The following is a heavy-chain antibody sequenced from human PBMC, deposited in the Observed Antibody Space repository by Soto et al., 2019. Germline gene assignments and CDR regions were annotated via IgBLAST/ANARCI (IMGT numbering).Heavy chain of an antibody. Sequence: GGSLRLSCAASGFTFSSYSMNWVRQAPGKGLEWVSSISSSSSYIYYADSVKGRFTISRDNAKNSLYLQMNSLRAEDTAVYYCAKDGGTIFSYYGMDVWGQGTTVTVSS. J-gene: IGHJ6*02. D-gene: IGHD3-3*01. CDR3: AKDGGTIFSYYGMDV. V-gene: IGHV3-21*01. CDR2: ISSSSSYI. CDR1: GFTFSSYS.